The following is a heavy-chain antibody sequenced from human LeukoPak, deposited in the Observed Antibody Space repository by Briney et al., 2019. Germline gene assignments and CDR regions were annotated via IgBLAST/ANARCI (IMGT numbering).Heavy chain of an antibody. CDR3: AREPSLNFWSGYMDV. V-gene: IGHV3-48*01. CDR1: EFTFSSYS. CDR2: ISTSSGSI. Sequence: GGSLRLSCAASEFTFSSYSMSWARQAPGKGLEWVSYISTSSGSIYYADSVKGRFIISRDNARKSLYLQMNSLRAEDTAVYYCAREPSLNFWSGYMDVWGKGTTVTVSS. D-gene: IGHD3-3*01. J-gene: IGHJ6*03.